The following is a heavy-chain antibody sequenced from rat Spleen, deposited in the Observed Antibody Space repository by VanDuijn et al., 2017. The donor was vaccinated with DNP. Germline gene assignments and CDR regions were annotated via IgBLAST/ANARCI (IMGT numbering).Heavy chain of an antibody. J-gene: IGHJ4*01. CDR1: GFTFSGYW. Sequence: EVQLVETGGGLVQPGRSLKLSCVASGFTFSGYWMYWIRQAPGKGLEWVGCINDDGGTTYYPDSVKGRFTISRNNAKNTQYLQMDSLRSDDTATYYCARHPYSMDYYYYSAMDAWGQGTSVTVSS. D-gene: IGHD1-6*01. CDR2: INDDGGTT. CDR3: ARHPYSMDYYYYSAMDA. V-gene: IGHV5-58*01.